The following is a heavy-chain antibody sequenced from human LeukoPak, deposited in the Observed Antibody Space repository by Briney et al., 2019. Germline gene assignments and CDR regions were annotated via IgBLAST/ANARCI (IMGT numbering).Heavy chain of an antibody. V-gene: IGHV3-23*01. J-gene: IGHJ5*02. D-gene: IGHD2-8*02. Sequence: TGGSLRLSCAASGFTFSSYAMSWVRQAPGKGLELVSSISGNGRSTYYADSVKGRFTISRDNSKSMLLLEMRSLTVEDTAVYYCVKFRLVVVSHANWFDPWGQGTLVTVSS. CDR3: VKFRLVVVSHANWFDP. CDR1: GFTFSSYA. CDR2: ISGNGRST.